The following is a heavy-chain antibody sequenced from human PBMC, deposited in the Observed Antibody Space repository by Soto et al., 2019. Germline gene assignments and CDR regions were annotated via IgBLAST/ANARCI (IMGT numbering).Heavy chain of an antibody. Sequence: QVQLVQSGAEVKEPGDSVRVSCKASGYTFSAYYIHWVRQAPGQGLEWMGWINPKFGETTYAQDFQGRVTMTRDMSISTVYMELSRLTSDDTAIYYCARNMDYYYGPGSGNGHGVWGQGTTVTVFS. J-gene: IGHJ6*02. CDR1: GYTFSAYY. CDR2: INPKFGET. CDR3: ARNMDYYYGPGSGNGHGV. D-gene: IGHD3-10*01. V-gene: IGHV1-2*02.